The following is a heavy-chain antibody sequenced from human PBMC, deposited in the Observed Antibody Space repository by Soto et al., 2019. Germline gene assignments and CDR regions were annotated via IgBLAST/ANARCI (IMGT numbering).Heavy chain of an antibody. Sequence: SETLSLTCTVSGGSISSYYWSWIRQPPGKGLEWIGYIYYSGSANYNPSLKSRVTISVDTSKNQFSLKLSSVTAADTAVYYCARGPTYYDYIWGSYPKYYFDYWGQGTLVTVSS. CDR3: ARGPTYYDYIWGSYPKYYFDY. CDR1: GGSISSYY. D-gene: IGHD3-16*02. J-gene: IGHJ4*02. CDR2: IYYSGSA. V-gene: IGHV4-59*12.